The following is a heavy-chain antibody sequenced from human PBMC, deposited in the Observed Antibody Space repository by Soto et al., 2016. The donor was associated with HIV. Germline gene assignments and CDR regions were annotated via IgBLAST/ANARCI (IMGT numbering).Heavy chain of an antibody. D-gene: IGHD6-19*01. CDR3: ARHVTGFTNGWYVEALAFNY. V-gene: IGHV4-39*01. CDR1: GGAINSNTFF. Sequence: RLHESGPGLVKPSESLSLTCTLSGGAINSNTFFWAWIRQSPKKTLEWIGTVSHSGDTYYNPSLRSRVIISADTSKNQFFLTLTSVKSTDTAIYYCARHVTGFTNGWYVEALAFNYWGQGTRVAGLL. J-gene: IGHJ4*03. CDR2: VSHSGDT.